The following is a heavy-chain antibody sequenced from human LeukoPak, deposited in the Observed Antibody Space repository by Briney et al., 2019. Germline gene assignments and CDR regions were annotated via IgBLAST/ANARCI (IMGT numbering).Heavy chain of an antibody. Sequence: ASVKVSCKASGYTLTELSMHWVRQAPGKGLEWMGGFGADDGETIYAQKFQGRVTMTEDTSTDTAYMELSSLRSEDTAVYYCATVGIAAAGYWFDPWGQGTLVTVSS. CDR3: ATVGIAAAGYWFDP. CDR1: GYTLTELS. D-gene: IGHD6-13*01. V-gene: IGHV1-24*01. J-gene: IGHJ5*02. CDR2: FGADDGET.